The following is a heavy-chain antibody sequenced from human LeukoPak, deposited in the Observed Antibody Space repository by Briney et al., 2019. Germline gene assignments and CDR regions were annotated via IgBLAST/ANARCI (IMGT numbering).Heavy chain of an antibody. Sequence: SETLSLTCAVSGYSISSGYYWGWIRQPPGKGLEWIGSIYHSGSTYYNPSLKSRVAISVDTSKNQISLKLSSVTAADTAVYYCARDHSGYEHWGQGTLVTVSS. CDR2: IYHSGST. CDR1: GYSISSGYY. D-gene: IGHD5-12*01. V-gene: IGHV4-38-2*02. CDR3: ARDHSGYEH. J-gene: IGHJ4*02.